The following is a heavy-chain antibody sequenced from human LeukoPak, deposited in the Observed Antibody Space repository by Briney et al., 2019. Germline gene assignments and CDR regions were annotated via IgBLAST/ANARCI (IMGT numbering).Heavy chain of an antibody. Sequence: GVSLRLSYAASGFTFSSCWMHWVRQAPGKGLVWVSRINSDGSSTSYADSVKGRFSISRDNSKNTLYLQMDSLRGEDTAVYYCAKDFRIGYSAHFDYWGQGALVTVSS. CDR1: GFTFSSCW. J-gene: IGHJ4*02. CDR3: AKDFRIGYSAHFDY. CDR2: INSDGSST. D-gene: IGHD2-21*01. V-gene: IGHV3-74*01.